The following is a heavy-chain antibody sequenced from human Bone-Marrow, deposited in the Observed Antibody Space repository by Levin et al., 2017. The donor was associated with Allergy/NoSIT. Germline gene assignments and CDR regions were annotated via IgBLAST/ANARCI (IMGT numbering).Heavy chain of an antibody. CDR1: GGSIRSYY. V-gene: IGHV4-59*01. CDR2: IYYSGST. Sequence: SQTLSLTCTVSGGSIRSYYWSWIRQPPGKGLEWIGYIYYSGSTNYNPSLKSRVTISVDTSKNQFSLKLSSVTAADTAVYYCARGSPTKKLRYFDWLLSSRGMDVWGQGTTVTVSS. J-gene: IGHJ6*02. D-gene: IGHD3-9*01. CDR3: ARGSPTKKLRYFDWLLSSRGMDV.